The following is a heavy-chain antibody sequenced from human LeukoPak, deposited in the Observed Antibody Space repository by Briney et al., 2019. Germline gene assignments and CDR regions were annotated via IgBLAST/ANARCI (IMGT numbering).Heavy chain of an antibody. CDR3: ARGYYGSGSHCCHMDV. J-gene: IGHJ6*03. V-gene: IGHV4-34*01. D-gene: IGHD3-10*01. CDR1: GGSFSGYS. CDR2: INHSGST. Sequence: PSETLSLTCAVYGGSFSGYSWTWIRQPPGKGLEWIGEINHSGSTNYNSSLKSRVTISVDTSKNQFSLKLSSVTAADTAVYYCARGYYGSGSHCCHMDVWGKGTTITVS.